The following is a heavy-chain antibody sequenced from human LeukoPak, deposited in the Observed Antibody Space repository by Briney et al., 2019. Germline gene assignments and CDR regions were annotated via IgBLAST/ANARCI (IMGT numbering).Heavy chain of an antibody. D-gene: IGHD3-10*01. CDR3: AREGSGRTAYNDGLDV. V-gene: IGHV3-53*01. Sequence: GGSLRLSCAASGFTVSSSYMTWVRQARGKGLERVPVIRSGGSTVYADSVKGRFTISRDNSKNTLYLQLNSLRAEDTAVYYCAREGSGRTAYNDGLDVWGQGTMVTVSS. CDR2: IRSGGST. CDR1: GFTVSSSY. J-gene: IGHJ3*01.